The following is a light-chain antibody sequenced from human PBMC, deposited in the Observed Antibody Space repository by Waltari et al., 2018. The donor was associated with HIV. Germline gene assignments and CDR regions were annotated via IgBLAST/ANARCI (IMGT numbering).Light chain of an antibody. J-gene: IGLJ2*01. CDR1: SSDIGGYNY. Sequence: QSALTQPASVSGSPGQSITISCTGTSSDIGGYNYVSWYQQHPGKAPKLMIYEVSTRPSGVSKRFSGAKSGNTASLTISGLQAEDEADYYCSSYTSSSTVIFGGGTKLAVL. V-gene: IGLV2-14*01. CDR3: SSYTSSSTVI. CDR2: EVS.